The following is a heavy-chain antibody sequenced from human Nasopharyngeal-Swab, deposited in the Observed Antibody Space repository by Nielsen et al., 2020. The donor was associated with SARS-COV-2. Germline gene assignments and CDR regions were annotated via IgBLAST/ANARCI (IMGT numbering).Heavy chain of an antibody. Sequence: GESLKISCVASGFTFSSYAMHWVRQAPGEGLEWVAVITYDGTNEYYVDSVKGRFTISRDNSKNTLFLEMHSLRAEDTAVYYCAKVSVPQCINVPCSGFDYWGQGTLVTVSS. CDR3: AKVSVPQCINVPCSGFDY. D-gene: IGHD2-8*01. CDR2: ITYDGTNE. CDR1: GFTFSSYA. V-gene: IGHV3-30*18. J-gene: IGHJ4*02.